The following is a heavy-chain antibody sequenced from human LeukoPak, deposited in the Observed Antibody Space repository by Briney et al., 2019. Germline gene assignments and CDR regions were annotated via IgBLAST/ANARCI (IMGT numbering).Heavy chain of an antibody. V-gene: IGHV4-61*01. Sequence: PSETLSLTCTVSGGSVSSGSYYWSWIRQPPGKGLEWIGYIYYSGSTNYNPSLKSRVTISVDTSKNQFSLKLSSVTAADTAVYYCARVGNSSWHYYFDYWGQGTLVTVSS. CDR2: IYYSGST. CDR3: ARVGNSSWHYYFDY. J-gene: IGHJ4*02. CDR1: GGSVSSGSYY. D-gene: IGHD6-13*01.